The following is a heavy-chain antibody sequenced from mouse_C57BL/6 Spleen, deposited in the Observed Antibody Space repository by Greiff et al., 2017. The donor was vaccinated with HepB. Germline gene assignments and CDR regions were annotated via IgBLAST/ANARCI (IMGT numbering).Heavy chain of an antibody. Sequence: EVQLQESGGGLVQPGGSMKLSCVASGFTFSNYWMNWVRQSPEKGLEWVAQIRLKSDNYATHYAVSVKGRFTISRDDSKSSVYLQMHNLRAEDTGIYYCTGGRLRPFAYWGQGTLVTVSA. CDR2: IRLKSDNYAT. CDR1: GFTFSNYW. V-gene: IGHV6-3*01. J-gene: IGHJ3*01. D-gene: IGHD2-4*01. CDR3: TGGRLRPFAY.